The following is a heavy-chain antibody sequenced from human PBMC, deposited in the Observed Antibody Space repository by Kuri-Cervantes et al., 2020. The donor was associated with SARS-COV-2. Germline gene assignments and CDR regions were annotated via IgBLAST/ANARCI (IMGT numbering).Heavy chain of an antibody. CDR3: AIEIGYCSSTSCYKYFQH. V-gene: IGHV3-20*04. CDR1: GFTFDDYG. J-gene: IGHJ1*01. CDR2: INWNGGST. Sequence: GGSLRLSCAASGFTFDDYGMSWVRQAPGKGLEWVSGINWNGGSTGYADSVKGRFTISRDNAKNSLYLQMNSLRAEDTALYYCAIEIGYCSSTSCYKYFQHWGQGTLVTVSS. D-gene: IGHD2-2*02.